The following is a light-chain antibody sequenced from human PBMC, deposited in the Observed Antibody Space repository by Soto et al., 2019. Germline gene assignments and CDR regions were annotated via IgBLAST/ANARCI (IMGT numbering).Light chain of an antibody. CDR2: KDS. Sequence: SYELTQPSSVSVSPGQTARITCSGDVLAKRYARWFQQKPGQAPVLVIYKDSERPSGIPERFSGSSSGTTVTLTISGAQVDDEADYYCSSAADNNVVFGGGTKVTVL. J-gene: IGLJ2*01. V-gene: IGLV3-27*01. CDR3: SSAADNNVV. CDR1: VLAKRY.